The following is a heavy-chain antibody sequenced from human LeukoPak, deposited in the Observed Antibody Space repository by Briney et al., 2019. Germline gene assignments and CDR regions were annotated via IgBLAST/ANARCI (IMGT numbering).Heavy chain of an antibody. D-gene: IGHD5-12*01. Sequence: GESLKISCKGSGYSFTSYWIGWVRQMPGKGLEWMGIIYPGDSDTRYSPSFQGQVTISADKSISTAYLQWSSLKASDTAMYYCARQIGLRFTPLAFDYWGQGTLVTVSS. V-gene: IGHV5-51*01. CDR2: IYPGDSDT. CDR1: GYSFTSYW. CDR3: ARQIGLRFTPLAFDY. J-gene: IGHJ4*02.